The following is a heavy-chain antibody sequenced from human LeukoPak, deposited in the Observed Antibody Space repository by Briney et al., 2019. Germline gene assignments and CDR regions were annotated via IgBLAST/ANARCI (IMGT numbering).Heavy chain of an antibody. J-gene: IGHJ4*02. D-gene: IGHD1/OR15-1a*01. CDR2: IKQDGSEK. CDR3: ARGEGLDQILDY. Sequence: GGSLRLSCAASGFVYSAFWMSWVRQAPGKGLEWVANIKQDGSEKYYEDSVKGRFTISRDNAKNSLYLQMNSLRAEDTALYYCARGEGLDQILDYWGQGTLVTVSS. V-gene: IGHV3-7*03. CDR1: GFVYSAFW.